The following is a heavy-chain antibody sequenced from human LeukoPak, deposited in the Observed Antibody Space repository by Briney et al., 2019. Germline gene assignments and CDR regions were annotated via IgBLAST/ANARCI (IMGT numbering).Heavy chain of an antibody. Sequence: ASVKVSCKASGYTFTSYGISWVRQAPGQGLEWMGWISAYNGNTNYAQKLQGRVTMTTDTSTSTAYMELRSLRSDDTAVYYCARDVPRLRFLERLSVPFDYWGQGTLVTVSS. D-gene: IGHD3-3*01. CDR2: ISAYNGNT. CDR1: GYTFTSYG. CDR3: ARDVPRLRFLERLSVPFDY. J-gene: IGHJ4*02. V-gene: IGHV1-18*01.